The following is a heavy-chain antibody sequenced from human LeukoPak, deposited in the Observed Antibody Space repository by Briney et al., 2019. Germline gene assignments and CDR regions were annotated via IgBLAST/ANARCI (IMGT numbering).Heavy chain of an antibody. D-gene: IGHD4-17*01. CDR2: ISSSSSYI. Sequence: PSETLSLTCAVYGGSFSGYYWSWIRQPPGKGLEWVSSISSSSSYIYYADSVKGRFTISRDNAKNSLYLQMNSLRAEDTAVYYCARDSWNGDSAFDYWGQGTLVTVSS. CDR1: GGSFSGYY. V-gene: IGHV3-21*01. J-gene: IGHJ4*02. CDR3: ARDSWNGDSAFDY.